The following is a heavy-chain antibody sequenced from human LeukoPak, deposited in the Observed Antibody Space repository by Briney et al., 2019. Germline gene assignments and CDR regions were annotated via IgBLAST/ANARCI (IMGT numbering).Heavy chain of an antibody. V-gene: IGHV3-30*04. J-gene: IGHJ6*02. CDR3: ARSSDSGYDSPPYYYYYGMDV. D-gene: IGHD5-12*01. Sequence: GGSLRLSCAASGFTFSSYAMHWVRQAPGTGLEWVAVISYDGSNKYYADSVKGRFTISRDNSKNTLCLQMNSLRAEDTAVYYCARSSDSGYDSPPYYYYYGMDVWGQGTTVTVSS. CDR1: GFTFSSYA. CDR2: ISYDGSNK.